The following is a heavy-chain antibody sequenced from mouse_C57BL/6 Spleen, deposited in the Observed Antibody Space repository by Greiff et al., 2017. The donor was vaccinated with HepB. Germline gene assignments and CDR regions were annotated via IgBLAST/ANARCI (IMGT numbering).Heavy chain of an antibody. CDR2: ISDGGSYT. Sequence: EVQGVESGGGLVKPGGSLKLSCAASGFTFSSYAMSWVRQTPEKRLEWVATISDGGSYTYYPDNVKGRFTISRDNAKNTLYLQMSSLRSEDTALYYCANLAWFAYWGQGTLVTVSA. CDR3: ANLAWFAY. V-gene: IGHV5-4*01. J-gene: IGHJ3*01. CDR1: GFTFSSYA.